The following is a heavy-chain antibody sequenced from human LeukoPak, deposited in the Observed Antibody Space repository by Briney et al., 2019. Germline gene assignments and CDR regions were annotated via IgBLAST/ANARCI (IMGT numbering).Heavy chain of an antibody. CDR2: INPSGGST. Sequence: ASVKVSCKASGYTFTSYYMHWVRQAPGQGLEWMGIINPSGGSTSYAQKFQGRVTMTRDMSTSTVYMELSSLRSEDTAVYYCARVLYILRYFDYWGKGTTVTISS. V-gene: IGHV1-46*01. CDR1: GYTFTSYY. D-gene: IGHD3-9*01. CDR3: ARVLYILRYFDY. J-gene: IGHJ6*04.